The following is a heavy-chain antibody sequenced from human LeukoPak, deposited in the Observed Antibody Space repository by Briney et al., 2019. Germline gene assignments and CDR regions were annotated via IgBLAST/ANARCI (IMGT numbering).Heavy chain of an antibody. J-gene: IGHJ6*02. CDR2: INPNSGGT. D-gene: IGHD5-18*01. CDR3: ARGSYVYSYGHARDYYYGMDV. Sequence: ASVKVSFKASGYTFTGYYMHWVRQAPGQGLEWMGWINPNSGGTNYAQKFQGRVTMTRDTSISTAYMELSRLRSDDTAVYYCARGSYVYSYGHARDYYYGMDVWGQGTTVTVSS. V-gene: IGHV1-2*02. CDR1: GYTFTGYY.